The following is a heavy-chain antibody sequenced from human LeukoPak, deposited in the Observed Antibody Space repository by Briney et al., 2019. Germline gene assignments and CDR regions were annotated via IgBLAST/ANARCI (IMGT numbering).Heavy chain of an antibody. CDR2: IYAGGRS. J-gene: IGHJ4*02. D-gene: IGHD6-13*01. CDR1: NVSISSGSHY. CDR3: ARDRPGPKKQQLVPHYFDY. V-gene: IGHV4-61*02. Sequence: SQTLSLTCTVSNVSISSGSHYWNWIRQPAGKGLEWIGRIYAGGRSNYNPSLRSRVTISVDTSKNQFSLKLSSVTAADTAVYYCARDRPGPKKQQLVPHYFDYWGQGTLVTVSS.